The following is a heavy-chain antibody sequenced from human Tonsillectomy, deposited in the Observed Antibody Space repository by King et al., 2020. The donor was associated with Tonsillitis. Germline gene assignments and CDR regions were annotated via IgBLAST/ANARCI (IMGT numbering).Heavy chain of an antibody. V-gene: IGHV3-15*01. CDR2: VTSKSNGETT. J-gene: IGHJ4*02. CDR3: STDNNYGDYGLDY. CDR1: GFTFSKAW. D-gene: IGHD4-17*01. Sequence: VQLVESGGGLVKPGGSLRLSCEASGFTFSKAWMSWVRQPPGKGLEWLGRVTSKSNGETTDYGPPVKGRFSISRDDSKNTLYLHMNSLQTEDTAVYYCSTDNNYGDYGLDYWGQGTLVTVSS.